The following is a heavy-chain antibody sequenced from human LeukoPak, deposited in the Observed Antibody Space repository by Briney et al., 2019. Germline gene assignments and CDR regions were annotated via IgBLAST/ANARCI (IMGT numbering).Heavy chain of an antibody. CDR2: IIPILGIA. CDR1: GGTFSSYA. Sequence: GSSVKVSCKASGGTFSSYAISWVRQAPGQGLEWMGRIIPILGIANYAQKFQGRVTITADKSTSTAYMELSSLRSEDTAVYYCARGLSMEYDSSGVDAFDIWGQGTMVTVSS. D-gene: IGHD3-22*01. CDR3: ARGLSMEYDSSGVDAFDI. V-gene: IGHV1-69*04. J-gene: IGHJ3*02.